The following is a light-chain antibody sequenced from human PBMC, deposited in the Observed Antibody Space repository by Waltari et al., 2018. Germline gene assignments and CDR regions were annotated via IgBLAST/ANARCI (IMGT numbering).Light chain of an antibody. V-gene: IGKV1-16*02. Sequence: TCRASQGITNYFAWFQQKPGKAPKSLIYDASTLYNGVSSNVCGSRSGTDFTLTISSLQPEDIGTYYCQKYNIYPPTFGGGTTVEI. J-gene: IGKJ4*01. CDR1: QGITNY. CDR3: QKYNIYPPT. CDR2: DAS.